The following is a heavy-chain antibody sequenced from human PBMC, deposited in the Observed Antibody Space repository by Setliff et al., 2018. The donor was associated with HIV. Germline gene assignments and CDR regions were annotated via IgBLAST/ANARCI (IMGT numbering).Heavy chain of an antibody. J-gene: IGHJ3*01. CDR3: VREGEYFDTIGHYLVRRFFDL. CDR1: GFTFSSYG. D-gene: IGHD3-9*01. Sequence: GGSLRLSCAASGFTFSSYGIHWVRQAPGKGLEWVAFMKYDGTEIYYVDAVKGRFTISRDNAKKSVFLHMNSLRGEDTAVYYCVREGEYFDTIGHYLVRRFFDLWGQGTMVTVSS. CDR2: MKYDGTEI. V-gene: IGHV3-30*02.